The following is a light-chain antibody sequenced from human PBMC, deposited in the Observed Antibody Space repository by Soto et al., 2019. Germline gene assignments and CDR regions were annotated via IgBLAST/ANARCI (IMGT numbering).Light chain of an antibody. Sequence: EIVLTQSPSTLSSSPGERATLSCRASQSVSSYLAWYQQKPGQAPRLLIYDASISATGIPARFSGSGSWTAFPLPISSLDPEDFAVYYCQQRSNWPLGIFVRGTKLKIK. V-gene: IGKV3-11*01. J-gene: IGKJ2*02. CDR1: QSVSSY. CDR3: QQRSNWPLGI. CDR2: DAS.